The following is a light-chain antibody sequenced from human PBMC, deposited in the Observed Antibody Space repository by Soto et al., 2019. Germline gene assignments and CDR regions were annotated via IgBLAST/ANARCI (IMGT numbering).Light chain of an antibody. J-gene: IGKJ1*01. CDR2: GAS. Sequence: EIVLTQSPGTLSLSPGDRATLSCRASQSVSNNYLAWYQQQPGQAPRLRIYGASNRATGIPDRLSGSGSGTDFTLTISRMEPEDFAVYYCQQYGSSGTFGQGTKVDIK. CDR1: QSVSNNY. CDR3: QQYGSSGT. V-gene: IGKV3-20*01.